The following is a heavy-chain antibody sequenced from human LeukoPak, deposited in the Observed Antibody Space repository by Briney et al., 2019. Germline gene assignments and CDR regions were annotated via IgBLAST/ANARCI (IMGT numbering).Heavy chain of an antibody. CDR1: GGSFSDYY. V-gene: IGHV4-34*01. D-gene: IGHD3-9*01. J-gene: IGHJ3*02. Sequence: PSETLSLTCAVYGGSFSDYYWSWIRQSPGKGLEWIGEITPSVTTSYNPSLKSRVTISQDTSKNQFSLLLTSVTAADTAVYYCTRGGSMEADILTGYRAFDIWGQGTLVTVSS. CDR2: ITPSVTT. CDR3: TRGGSMEADILTGYRAFDI.